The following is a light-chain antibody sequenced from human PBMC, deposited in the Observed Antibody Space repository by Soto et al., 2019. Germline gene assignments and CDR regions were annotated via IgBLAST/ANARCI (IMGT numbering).Light chain of an antibody. J-gene: IGLJ3*02. Sequence: SYELTQPPSVSVAPEKTATITCGGDNIGINAVHWYQHKPGQAPLLVVYYDSDRPSGIRERFSGSTSGNTATLTISRVEAGDEADYYCQLWNSSSDQGVFGGGTKLTVL. V-gene: IGLV3-21*04. CDR3: QLWNSSSDQGV. CDR2: YDS. CDR1: NIGINA.